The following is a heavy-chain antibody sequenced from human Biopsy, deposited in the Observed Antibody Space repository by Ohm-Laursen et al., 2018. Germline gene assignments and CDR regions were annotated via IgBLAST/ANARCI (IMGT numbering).Heavy chain of an antibody. V-gene: IGHV4-39*01. CDR2: KHYRGGS. CDR1: GDSVTSDNYF. D-gene: IGHD2-21*02. Sequence: GTLSLTWTVSGDSVTSDNYFWAWIRQPPGKGLEWIGSKHYRGGSYSNPSLRSRVAMSVDTAKNQISLTLPSVTAADTAVYFCARHVVLTKPRRAFDIWGQGTVVTVSS. J-gene: IGHJ3*02. CDR3: ARHVVLTKPRRAFDI.